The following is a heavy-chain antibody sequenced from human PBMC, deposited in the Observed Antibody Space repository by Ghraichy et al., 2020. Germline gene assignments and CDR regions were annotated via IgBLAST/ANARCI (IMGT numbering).Heavy chain of an antibody. Sequence: WGSLRLSCAASGFTFSSYGMHWVRQAPGKGLEWVAFIRYDGSNKYYADSVKGRFTISRDNSKNTLYLQMNSLRAEDTAVYYCAKDVDEGGYDSSAFDIWGQGTMVTVSS. V-gene: IGHV3-30*02. CDR3: AKDVDEGGYDSSAFDI. CDR2: IRYDGSNK. CDR1: GFTFSSYG. J-gene: IGHJ3*02. D-gene: IGHD5-12*01.